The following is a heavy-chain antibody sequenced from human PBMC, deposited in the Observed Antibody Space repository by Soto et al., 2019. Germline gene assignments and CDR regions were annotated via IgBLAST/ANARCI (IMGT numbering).Heavy chain of an antibody. Sequence: GGSLRLSCAASGFTFSSYGMHWVRQAPGKGLEWVAVIWYDGSKKYYAGSVKGRFTISRDNSKNTLYLEMNSLRTEDTAVYYCAKDRGALRWSEEHYYFDYWGQGTLVTVSS. D-gene: IGHD4-17*01. CDR2: IWYDGSKK. CDR3: AKDRGALRWSEEHYYFDY. J-gene: IGHJ4*02. V-gene: IGHV3-30*02. CDR1: GFTFSSYG.